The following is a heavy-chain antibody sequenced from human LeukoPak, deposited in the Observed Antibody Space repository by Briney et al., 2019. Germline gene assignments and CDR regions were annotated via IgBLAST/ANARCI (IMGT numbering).Heavy chain of an antibody. Sequence: GASVEVSCKVSGYTLTELSMHWVRQAPGKGLEWMGSFDPEDGETIYAQKFQGRVTMTEDTSTDTAYMELSSLRSEDTAVYYCATVEYSSSWYRDNWGQGTLVTVSA. V-gene: IGHV1-24*01. CDR1: GYTLTELS. CDR2: FDPEDGET. J-gene: IGHJ4*02. CDR3: ATVEYSSSWYRDN. D-gene: IGHD6-13*01.